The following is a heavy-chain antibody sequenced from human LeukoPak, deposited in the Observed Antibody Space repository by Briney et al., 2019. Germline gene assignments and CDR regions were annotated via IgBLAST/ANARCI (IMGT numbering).Heavy chain of an antibody. D-gene: IGHD2-15*01. Sequence: GGSLRLSCAASGFTFSNYAMTWVRQAPGKGLEWVSAISTSGGSTNYADSVKGRFTISRDNSKNTLYLQMNSLRAEDTAVYYCATDHCSGGSCYSGFFYWGQGTLVTVSS. CDR3: ATDHCSGGSCYSGFFY. CDR2: ISTSGGST. V-gene: IGHV3-23*01. J-gene: IGHJ4*02. CDR1: GFTFSNYA.